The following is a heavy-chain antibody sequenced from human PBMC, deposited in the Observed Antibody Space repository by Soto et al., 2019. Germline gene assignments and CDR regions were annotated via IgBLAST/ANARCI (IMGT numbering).Heavy chain of an antibody. J-gene: IGHJ6*02. CDR3: TRGAGFFYGVDV. Sequence: LXLSCASSGFSFSDYEMNWFLQAPGKGLEWIAHISFSGSTIYYADSVKGRFSISRDNSKNFLYLQMSGLRADDSAVYYCTRGAGFFYGVDVWGLRTTVTVSS. CDR1: GFSFSDYE. D-gene: IGHD3-10*01. V-gene: IGHV3-48*03. CDR2: ISFSGSTI.